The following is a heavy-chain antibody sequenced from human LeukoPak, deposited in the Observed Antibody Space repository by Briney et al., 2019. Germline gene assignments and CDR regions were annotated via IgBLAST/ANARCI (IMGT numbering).Heavy chain of an antibody. V-gene: IGHV1-2*04. D-gene: IGHD3-9*01. CDR1: GYTFTGYY. J-gene: IGHJ6*02. CDR3: AREFQASYDILTGSNPYYYYGMDV. CDR2: INPNSGGT. Sequence: ASVKVSCKASGYTFTGYYMHWVRQAPGQGLEWMGWINPNSGGTNYAQKFQGWVTMTRDTSISTAYMELSRLRSDDTAVYYCAREFQASYDILTGSNPYYYYGMDVWGQGTTVTVSS.